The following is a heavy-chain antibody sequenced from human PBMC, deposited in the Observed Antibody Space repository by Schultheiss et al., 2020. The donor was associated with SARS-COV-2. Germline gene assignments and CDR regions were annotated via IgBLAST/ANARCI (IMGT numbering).Heavy chain of an antibody. CDR2: IYSGGST. CDR1: GFTVSSNY. CDR3: ASYYYDSSGYSPFDY. Sequence: GGSLRLSCAASGFTVSSNYMSWVRQAPGKGLEWVSVIYSGGSTYYADSVKGRFTISRDNSKNTLYLQMNSLRAEDTAVYYCASYYYDSSGYSPFDYWGQGTLVTVSS. V-gene: IGHV3-53*01. D-gene: IGHD3-22*01. J-gene: IGHJ4*02.